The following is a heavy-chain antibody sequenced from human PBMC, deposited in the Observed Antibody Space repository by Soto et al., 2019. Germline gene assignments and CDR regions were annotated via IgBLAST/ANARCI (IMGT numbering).Heavy chain of an antibody. CDR3: ARLVAAAGTIP. CDR2: IYHSGST. V-gene: IGHV4-4*02. CDR1: GGSISSSNW. J-gene: IGHJ4*02. Sequence: QVQLQESGPGLVKPSGTLSLTCAVSGGSISSSNWWSWVRQPPGKGLEWIGEIYHSGSTNYNPSLKCRVTIAGDKSKYQCSLKLCSVTAADTAVYYCARLVAAAGTIPWGQGTLVTVSS. D-gene: IGHD6-13*01.